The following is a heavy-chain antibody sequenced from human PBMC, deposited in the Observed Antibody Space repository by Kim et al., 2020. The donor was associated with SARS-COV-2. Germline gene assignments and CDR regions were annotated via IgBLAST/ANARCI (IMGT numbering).Heavy chain of an antibody. CDR3: AKGRLYSDY. CDR2: GST. J-gene: IGHJ4*02. D-gene: IGHD5-12*01. V-gene: IGHV3-23*01. Sequence: GSTNYADSVKGPFTISRDNSRNSHYLQMNNLRAEDTALYYCAKGRLYSDYWGQGTLVTVSS.